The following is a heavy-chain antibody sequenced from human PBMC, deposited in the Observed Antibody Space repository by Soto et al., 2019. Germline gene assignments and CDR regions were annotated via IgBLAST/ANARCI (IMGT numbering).Heavy chain of an antibody. CDR1: GYTFTRAG. CDR3: AREGVAPYYYYGMDV. Sequence: QVQLVRSGAEVKQPGASVKVSCKASGYTFTRAGISWVRQAPGQGLEWMGWISTYNGDTNYAQTFQGRVTMTTDTSTSTVHMEVRSLRSDDTAVYYCAREGVAPYYYYGMDVWGQGTPVTVSS. V-gene: IGHV1-18*01. J-gene: IGHJ6*02. CDR2: ISTYNGDT. D-gene: IGHD5-12*01.